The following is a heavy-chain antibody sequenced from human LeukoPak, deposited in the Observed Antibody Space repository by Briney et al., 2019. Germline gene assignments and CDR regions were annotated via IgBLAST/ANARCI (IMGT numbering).Heavy chain of an antibody. CDR1: GFTFSSYA. D-gene: IGHD3-16*01. Sequence: GGSLRLSCAASGFTFSSYAMHWVRQAPGKGLEWVAVISYDGSNKYYADSVKGRFTISRDNSKNTLYLQMNSLRAEDTAVYYCAREAYDAFDIWGQGTMVTVSS. CDR2: ISYDGSNK. V-gene: IGHV3-30*04. J-gene: IGHJ3*02. CDR3: AREAYDAFDI.